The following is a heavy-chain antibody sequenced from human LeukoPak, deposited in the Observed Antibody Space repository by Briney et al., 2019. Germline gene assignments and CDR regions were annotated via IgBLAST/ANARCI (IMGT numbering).Heavy chain of an antibody. Sequence: GASVKVSCKASGHTFTNYAISWVRQAPGQGLEWMGRIIPTVNMVNFAQNFQDRLTITADESTTTAYMELTSLRSEDTAIYYCARGVTHYYNTGGDAFDTWGRGTMVTVSS. CDR1: GHTFTNYA. D-gene: IGHD3-22*01. CDR3: ARGVTHYYNTGGDAFDT. V-gene: IGHV1-69*04. J-gene: IGHJ3*02. CDR2: IIPTVNMV.